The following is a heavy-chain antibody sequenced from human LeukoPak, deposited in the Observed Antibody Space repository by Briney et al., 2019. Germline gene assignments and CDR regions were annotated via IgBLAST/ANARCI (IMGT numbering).Heavy chain of an antibody. Sequence: GGSLRLSCAASGFTFSSYGMHWVRQAPGKGLEWVAVIWYDGGNKYYADSVKGRFTISRDNSKNTLYLQMNSLRAEDTAVYYCARDGSSSWSAPDYWGQGTLVTVSS. CDR2: IWYDGGNK. CDR1: GFTFSSYG. CDR3: ARDGSSSWSAPDY. D-gene: IGHD6-13*01. J-gene: IGHJ4*02. V-gene: IGHV3-33*01.